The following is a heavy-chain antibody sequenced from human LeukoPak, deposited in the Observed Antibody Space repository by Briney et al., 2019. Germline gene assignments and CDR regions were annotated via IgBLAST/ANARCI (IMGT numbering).Heavy chain of an antibody. J-gene: IGHJ6*03. CDR3: ARRSSGSYSVGGYYYYMDV. D-gene: IGHD1-26*01. CDR2: IYPGDSDT. CDR1: GYSFTSYW. Sequence: GESLKISCKGSGYSFTSYWIGWVRQMPGKGLEWMGIIYPGDSDTRYSPSFQGQVTISADKSISTAYLQWSSLKATDTAMYYCARRSSGSYSVGGYYYYMDVWGKGTTVTVSS. V-gene: IGHV5-51*01.